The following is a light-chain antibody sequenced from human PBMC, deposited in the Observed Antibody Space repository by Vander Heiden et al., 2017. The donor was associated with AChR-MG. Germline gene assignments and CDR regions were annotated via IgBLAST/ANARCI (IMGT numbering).Light chain of an antibody. CDR3: FSYAGSYTWV. CDR1: SSAVGGYNY. J-gene: IGLJ3*02. V-gene: IGLV2-11*01. CDR2: DVS. Sequence: QSALTQPRSVSGSPGQSVTIPCTGTSSAVGGYNYVSWYQQHPGKAPKVTMYDVSKRPSGVPDRFSGSKSGNTASLTISGLQADDEADYYCFSYAGSYTWVFGGGTKLTVL.